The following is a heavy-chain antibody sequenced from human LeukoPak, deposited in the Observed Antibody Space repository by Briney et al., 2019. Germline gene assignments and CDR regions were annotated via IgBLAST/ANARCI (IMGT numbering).Heavy chain of an antibody. CDR3: AKGVQWLVPFDY. Sequence: PGGSLRLSCAASGFTFSSYGMHWVRQAPGKGLEWVAVISYDGSNKYYADSVKGRFTISRDNSKNTLYLQMNSLRAEDTAVYYCAKGVQWLVPFDYWGQGTLVTVSS. V-gene: IGHV3-30*18. J-gene: IGHJ4*02. CDR2: ISYDGSNK. CDR1: GFTFSSYG. D-gene: IGHD6-19*01.